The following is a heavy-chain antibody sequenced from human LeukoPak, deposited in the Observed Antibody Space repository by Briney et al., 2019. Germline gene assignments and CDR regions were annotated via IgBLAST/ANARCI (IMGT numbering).Heavy chain of an antibody. CDR2: ISNSGST. Sequence: SETLSLTCSVSGGSMTSYYWSWIRQPPGKGLEWMGYISNSGSTNYNPSLKSRVTISVDTSKNQFSLKLSSVTAADTAVYYCARLGYGGNEAFDNWGQGTMVAVSS. CDR1: GGSMTSYY. D-gene: IGHD4-23*01. CDR3: ARLGYGGNEAFDN. V-gene: IGHV4-59*08. J-gene: IGHJ3*02.